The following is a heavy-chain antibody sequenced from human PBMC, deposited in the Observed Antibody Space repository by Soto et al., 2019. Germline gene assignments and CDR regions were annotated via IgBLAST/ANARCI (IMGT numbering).Heavy chain of an antibody. Sequence: ASVKVSCKASGYTFTSYYMHWVQQAPGQGLEWMGIINPSGGSTSYAQKFQGRVTMTRDTSTSTVYMELSSLRSEDTAVYYCARMNIVVVPAASSFLDYWGQGTLVTVSS. CDR1: GYTFTSYY. J-gene: IGHJ4*02. D-gene: IGHD2-2*01. V-gene: IGHV1-46*03. CDR2: INPSGGST. CDR3: ARMNIVVVPAASSFLDY.